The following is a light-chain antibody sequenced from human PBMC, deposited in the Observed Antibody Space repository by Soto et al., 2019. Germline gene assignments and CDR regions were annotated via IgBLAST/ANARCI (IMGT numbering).Light chain of an antibody. J-gene: IGLJ2*01. CDR2: EVS. V-gene: IGLV2-8*01. CDR3: SSYAGSNNYVV. CDR1: SSDVGGYNY. Sequence: QSALTQPPSASGSPGQSVTISCTGTSSDVGGYNYVSWYQQHPRKAPKLMIYEVSKRPSGVPDRFSGSKSGNTASLTVSGLQAEDVADSYCSSYAGSNNYVVFGGGTELTVL.